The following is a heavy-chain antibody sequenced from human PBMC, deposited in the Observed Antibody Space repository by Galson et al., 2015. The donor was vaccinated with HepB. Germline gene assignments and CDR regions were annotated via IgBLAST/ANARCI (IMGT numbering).Heavy chain of an antibody. CDR1: GGSISSYY. D-gene: IGHD3-22*01. CDR2: IYYSGST. J-gene: IGHJ4*02. CDR3: ARVGKYDTRGYYFYFDY. V-gene: IGHV4-59*01. Sequence: ETLSLTCPVSGGSISSYYWSWIRQPPGQGLEWIGYIYYSGSTNYNPSLKSRVTISVDTSKNQFSLKLNSVTAADTAVYYCARVGKYDTRGYYFYFDYWGQGTLVTVSS.